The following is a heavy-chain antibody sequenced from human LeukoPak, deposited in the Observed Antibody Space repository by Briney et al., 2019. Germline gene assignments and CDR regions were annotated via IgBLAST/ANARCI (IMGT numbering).Heavy chain of an antibody. V-gene: IGHV4-59*01. J-gene: IGHJ3*02. Sequence: SETLSLTCTVSGGSISSYYWSWIRQPPGKGLEWIGYIYYSGSTNYNPSLKSRVTISVDTSKNQFSLKLSSVTAADTAVYHCARDGTTKAFDIWGQGTMVTVSS. CDR3: ARDGTTKAFDI. D-gene: IGHD1-7*01. CDR1: GGSISSYY. CDR2: IYYSGST.